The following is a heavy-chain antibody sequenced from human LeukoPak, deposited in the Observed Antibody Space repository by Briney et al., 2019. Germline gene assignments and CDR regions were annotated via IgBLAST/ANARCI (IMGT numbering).Heavy chain of an antibody. CDR3: ARYDSSSWYENWLDP. D-gene: IGHD6-13*01. Sequence: LPGGSLRLSCAAPGFTFSSYAMSWVRQAPGKGLEWVSGISGSTYYADSVKGRFTISRDNPKNTLYLQMSSLRAEDTAVYYCARYDSSSWYENWLDPWGQGTLVTVSS. CDR2: ISGST. J-gene: IGHJ5*02. V-gene: IGHV3-23*01. CDR1: GFTFSSYA.